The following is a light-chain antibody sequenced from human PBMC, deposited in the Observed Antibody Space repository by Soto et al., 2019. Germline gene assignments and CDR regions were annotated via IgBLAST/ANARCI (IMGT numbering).Light chain of an antibody. CDR1: QSVSSRH. Sequence: EMVLTQSPGTLSLSPGERATLSCRASQSVSSRHLAWYQQKPGQAPRLLIYDASTRAAGIPARFSGSGSGTDFTLTISRLQPQDFAVYYCQQYGTSPLFTFGPGTKVDIK. CDR2: DAS. V-gene: IGKV3-20*01. CDR3: QQYGTSPLFT. J-gene: IGKJ3*01.